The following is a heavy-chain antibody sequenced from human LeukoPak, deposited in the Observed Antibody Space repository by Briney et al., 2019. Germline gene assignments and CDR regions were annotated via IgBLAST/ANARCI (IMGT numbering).Heavy chain of an antibody. D-gene: IGHD3-22*01. Sequence: ASVKVSCKASGYTSTSYGISWVRQAPGQGLEWMGWISAYSGNTNYAQKLQGRVTMTTDTSTSTAYMELRSLRSGDTAVYYCARDVGYYYDSSGPPLPFDYWGQGTLVTVSS. CDR2: ISAYSGNT. J-gene: IGHJ4*02. V-gene: IGHV1-18*01. CDR3: ARDVGYYYDSSGPPLPFDY. CDR1: GYTSTSYG.